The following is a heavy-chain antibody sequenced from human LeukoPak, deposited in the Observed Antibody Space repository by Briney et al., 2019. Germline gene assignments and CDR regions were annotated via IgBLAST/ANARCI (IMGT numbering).Heavy chain of an antibody. Sequence: SVKVSCKASGGTFSSYAINWVRQAPGQGLEWMGGIIPILGTANNAQKFQGRVTITADESTSTAYMELSGLRSEDTAVYYCARSITMIVVVRGAFDIWGQGTMVTVSS. CDR3: ARSITMIVVVRGAFDI. CDR1: GGTFSSYA. D-gene: IGHD3-22*01. V-gene: IGHV1-69*13. J-gene: IGHJ3*02. CDR2: IIPILGTA.